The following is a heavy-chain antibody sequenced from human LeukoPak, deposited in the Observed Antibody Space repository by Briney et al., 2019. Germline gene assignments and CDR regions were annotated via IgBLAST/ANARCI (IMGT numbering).Heavy chain of an antibody. CDR3: ARGEMASNRSPDY. CDR1: GFTFSSYA. D-gene: IGHD5-24*01. V-gene: IGHV3-23*01. Sequence: PGGPLRLSCAASGFTFSSYAMSWVRQAPGKGLEWVSAISGSGGSTYYADSVKGRFTISRDNSKNTLYLQMNSLRAEDTAVYYCARGEMASNRSPDYWGQGTLVTVSS. J-gene: IGHJ4*02. CDR2: ISGSGGST.